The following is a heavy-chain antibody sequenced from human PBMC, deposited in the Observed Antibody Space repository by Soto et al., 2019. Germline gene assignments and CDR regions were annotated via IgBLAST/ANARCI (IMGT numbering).Heavy chain of an antibody. J-gene: IGHJ6*02. V-gene: IGHV1-69*13. D-gene: IGHD2-15*01. CDR2: IIPIFDTA. CDR1: GGTFSSYA. Sequence: GASVKVSCKTSGGTFSSYAISWVRQAPGQGLEWMGGIIPIFDTANYAQKFQGRVTITADESTSTAYMELSSLRSEDTAVYYCARGNCSGGSCYPKNVLYGMDVWGQGTTVTVSS. CDR3: ARGNCSGGSCYPKNVLYGMDV.